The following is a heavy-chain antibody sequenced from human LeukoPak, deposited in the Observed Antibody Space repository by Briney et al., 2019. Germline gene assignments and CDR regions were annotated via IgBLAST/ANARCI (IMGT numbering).Heavy chain of an antibody. D-gene: IGHD1-26*01. V-gene: IGHV4-39*07. CDR1: GGSISSSSYY. Sequence: SETLSLTCTVSGGSISSSSYYWGWVRQPPGKGLEWIGSIYYSGSTYCNPSLKSRVTISVDTSKNQFSLKLSSVTAADTAVYYCAREYVGATRRQDYWGQGTLVTVSS. CDR3: AREYVGATRRQDY. CDR2: IYYSGST. J-gene: IGHJ4*02.